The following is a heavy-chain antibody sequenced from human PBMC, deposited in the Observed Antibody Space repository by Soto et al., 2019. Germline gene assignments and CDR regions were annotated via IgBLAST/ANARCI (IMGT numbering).Heavy chain of an antibody. CDR2: FESGGSI. J-gene: IGHJ4*02. V-gene: IGHV3-53*01. Sequence: AGGSLRLSCAASGFSVRTNYMSWVRQAPGKGLEWVSVFESGGSIYYADSVKGRFIISRDYARNTVDLQLNSLRADDTAVYYCARAGVTPDFFDYWGQGTLVT. D-gene: IGHD2-21*02. CDR3: ARAGVTPDFFDY. CDR1: GFSVRTNY.